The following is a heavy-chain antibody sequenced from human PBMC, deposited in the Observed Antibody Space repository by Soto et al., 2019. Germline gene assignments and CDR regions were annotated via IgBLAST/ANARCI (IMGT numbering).Heavy chain of an antibody. V-gene: IGHV1-69*01. D-gene: IGHD3-22*01. CDR3: ASRPYSDASRGHLPHAFDI. CDR2: IIPIFGTT. CDR1: GGGTFSRYA. J-gene: IGHJ3*02. Sequence: QLVQSGAEVKLPGSSVKVSCKASGGGTFSRYAITWVRQAPGQVLEWMGGIIPIFGTTSQAQKFQGRVTITADESTSTAYMGVSSLRSDDTAVYSCASRPYSDASRGHLPHAFDIWGRGTIVTVSS.